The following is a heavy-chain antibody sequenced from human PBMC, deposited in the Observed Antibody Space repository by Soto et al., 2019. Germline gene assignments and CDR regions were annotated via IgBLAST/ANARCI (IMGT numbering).Heavy chain of an antibody. CDR3: ARGQRFSDWFDP. V-gene: IGHV4-4*07. CDR2: IYSSGST. D-gene: IGHD3-3*01. J-gene: IGHJ5*02. CDR1: GGAISTYY. Sequence: SETLSLTCTVPGGAISTYYWTWIRQPAGKGLEWIGRIYSSGSTKYNPSLQSRVTMSLDTSNNQFSLRLTSVTAADTAVYYCARGQRFSDWFDPWGQGTLVTVSS.